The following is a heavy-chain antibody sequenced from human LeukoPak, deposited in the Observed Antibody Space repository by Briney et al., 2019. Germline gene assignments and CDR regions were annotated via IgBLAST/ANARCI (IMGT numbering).Heavy chain of an antibody. CDR2: ISYDGSNK. V-gene: IGHV3-30*03. J-gene: IGHJ4*02. Sequence: GGSLRLSCAASGFTFSSYGMHWVRQAPGKGLEWVAVISYDGSNKYYADSVKGRFTISRDNSKNTLYLQMNSLRAEDTAVYYCEAHYGGNSGYWGQGTLVTVSS. CDR3: EAHYGGNSGY. CDR1: GFTFSSYG. D-gene: IGHD4-23*01.